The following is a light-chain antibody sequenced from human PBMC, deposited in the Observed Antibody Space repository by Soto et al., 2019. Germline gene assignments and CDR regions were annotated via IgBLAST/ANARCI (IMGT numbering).Light chain of an antibody. J-gene: IGKJ1*01. Sequence: DLQMTQSPSTLSASVGDRVTITCRASQSINIWLAWYQQKPGRAPELLIHKASTLESGVPSRFSGSGSGTEFTLTISSLQPDDFATYYCQQYNVYWTFGQGTRVEIK. CDR1: QSINIW. CDR3: QQYNVYWT. V-gene: IGKV1-5*03. CDR2: KAS.